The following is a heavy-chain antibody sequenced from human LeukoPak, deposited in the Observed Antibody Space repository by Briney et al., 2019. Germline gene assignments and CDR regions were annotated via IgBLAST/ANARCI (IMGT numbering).Heavy chain of an antibody. Sequence: PSQTLSLTCTVSGGSISSYYWSWIPRPPGKGLECIGYIYYSGSTNYNPSVKSRVNISVDTTKNHFSLELSSVPAAHTAVYLCARVADIVTGYCYIDYWGQGTLVTVSS. V-gene: IGHV4-59*01. D-gene: IGHD3-9*01. CDR2: IYYSGST. CDR1: GGSISSYY. J-gene: IGHJ4*02. CDR3: ARVADIVTGYCYIDY.